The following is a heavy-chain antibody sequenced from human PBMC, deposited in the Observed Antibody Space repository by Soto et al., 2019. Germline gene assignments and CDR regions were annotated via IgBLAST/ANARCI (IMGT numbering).Heavy chain of an antibody. Sequence: QVQLVQSGAEVKKPGSSVKVSCKASGGTFRSYTISWVRQAPGQGLEWMGRIIPILGIANYAQKFQGRVTITADKSTSTAYMERSSLRSEDTAVYYCARERENDYYGMDVWGQGTTVTVSS. CDR2: IIPILGIA. CDR3: ARERENDYYGMDV. D-gene: IGHD1-26*01. CDR1: GGTFRSYT. V-gene: IGHV1-69*08. J-gene: IGHJ6*02.